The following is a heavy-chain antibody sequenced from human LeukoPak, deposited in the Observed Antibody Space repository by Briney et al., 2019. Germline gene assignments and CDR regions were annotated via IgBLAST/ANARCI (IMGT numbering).Heavy chain of an antibody. CDR3: AREGPVGYDYLKDRWVDY. Sequence: SETLSLTCAVYGGSFSGYYWSWIRQPPGKGLEWIGEINHSGSTNYNPSLKSRVTISVDTSKNQFSLKLSSVTAADTAVYYCAREGPVGYDYLKDRWVDYWGQGTLVTVSS. D-gene: IGHD5-12*01. CDR1: GGSFSGYY. J-gene: IGHJ4*02. V-gene: IGHV4-34*01. CDR2: INHSGST.